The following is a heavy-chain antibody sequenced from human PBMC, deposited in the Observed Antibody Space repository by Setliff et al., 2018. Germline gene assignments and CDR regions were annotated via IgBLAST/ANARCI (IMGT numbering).Heavy chain of an antibody. J-gene: IGHJ6*02. V-gene: IGHV1-18*01. CDR1: GYTFTSYG. Sequence: ASVKVSCRASGYTFTSYGFSWVRQAPGQGLEWMGWISGYNGNTNYAQKVQGRVTMTTDTSTGTIYMELRSLRADDTAVYYCSGFGLYYEAVYGGGDYYYYGMDVWGQGTTVTVSS. CDR2: ISGYNGNT. D-gene: IGHD3-16*01. CDR3: SGFGLYYEAVYGGGDYYYYGMDV.